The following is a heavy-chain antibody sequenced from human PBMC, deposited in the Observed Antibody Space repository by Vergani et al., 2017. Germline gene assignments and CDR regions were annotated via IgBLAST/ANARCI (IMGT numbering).Heavy chain of an antibody. D-gene: IGHD6-19*01. CDR3: AGGQWLPTLSFDY. CDR1: GYTFTGYY. V-gene: IGHV1-2*02. Sequence: QVQLVQSGAEVKKPGASVKVSCKASGYTFTGYYMHWVRQAPGQGLEWMGWINPNSGGPNYAQKFQGRVTMTRDTSISTAYMELSRLRSDDTAVYYCAGGQWLPTLSFDYWGQGTLVTVSS. J-gene: IGHJ4*02. CDR2: INPNSGGP.